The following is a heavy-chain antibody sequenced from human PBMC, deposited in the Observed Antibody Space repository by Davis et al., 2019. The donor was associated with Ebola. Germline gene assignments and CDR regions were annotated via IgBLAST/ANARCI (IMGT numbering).Heavy chain of an antibody. Sequence: SETLSLTCTVSGGSISSSSYYWGWIRQLPGEGLEWVADIYYTGSASYNPSLRSRVTLSADTSKNQFSLQLRSVTATDTAVYYCARHSSGDSEGGPRFDPWGQGILVTVSS. V-gene: IGHV4-39*01. CDR1: GGSISSSSYY. CDR2: IYYTGSA. CDR3: ARHSSGDSEGGPRFDP. J-gene: IGHJ5*02. D-gene: IGHD6-19*01.